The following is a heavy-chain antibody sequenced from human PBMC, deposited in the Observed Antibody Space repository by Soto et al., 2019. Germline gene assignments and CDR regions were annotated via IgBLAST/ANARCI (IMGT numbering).Heavy chain of an antibody. CDR1: GFTFSSYS. Sequence: GGSLRLSCAASGFTFSSYSMNWVRQAPGKGLEWVSSISSSSSYIYYADSVKGRFTISRDNAKNSLYLQMNSLGAEDTAVYYCARAPSSTGPFDYWGQGTLVTVSS. D-gene: IGHD2-2*01. V-gene: IGHV3-21*01. CDR3: ARAPSSTGPFDY. J-gene: IGHJ4*02. CDR2: ISSSSSYI.